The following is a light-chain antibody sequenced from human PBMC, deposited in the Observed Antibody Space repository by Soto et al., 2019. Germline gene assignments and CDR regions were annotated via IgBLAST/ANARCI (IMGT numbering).Light chain of an antibody. CDR3: KSYTSSHILI. V-gene: IGLV2-14*01. CDR2: EVN. Sequence: QSVLTQPASVSGSPGQSITISCTGTSSDIGTYNYVSWYQQHPGKVPKVIIYEVNNRPSGVSSRFSGSKSGNTASLTISGLQAEDEADYYCKSYTSSHILIFGGGTQLTVL. CDR1: SSDIGTYNY. J-gene: IGLJ7*01.